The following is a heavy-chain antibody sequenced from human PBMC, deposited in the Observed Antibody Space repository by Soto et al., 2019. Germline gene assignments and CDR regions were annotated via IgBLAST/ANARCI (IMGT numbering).Heavy chain of an antibody. CDR1: GFSLSTNGVG. CDR2: IYWDDSK. V-gene: IGHV2-5*02. Sequence: QITLKESGPTLVKPTQTLTLTCTVSGFSLSTNGVGVGWIRQPPGKALEWLALIYWDDSKHYSPSLNSRLTITKDTSRNLVVLTMTDMDPVDTATYYCAKKGGGDYILGYWGQATLVTVSS. J-gene: IGHJ4*02. D-gene: IGHD4-17*01. CDR3: AKKGGGDYILGY.